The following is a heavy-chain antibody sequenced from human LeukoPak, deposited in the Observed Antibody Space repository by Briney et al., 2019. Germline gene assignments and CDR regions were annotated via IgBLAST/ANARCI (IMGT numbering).Heavy chain of an antibody. CDR1: GFTFSNAW. CDR2: IKSKPDGGTT. J-gene: IGHJ4*02. CDR3: TTAPAYVDY. V-gene: IGHV3-15*01. Sequence: GSLRLSCAASGFTFSNAWMSWVRQAPGKGLEWVGRIKSKPDGGTTDYAAPVKGRFTISRDDSKNTLYLQMNSLKTEDTAVYYCTTAPAYVDYWGQGTLVTVSS.